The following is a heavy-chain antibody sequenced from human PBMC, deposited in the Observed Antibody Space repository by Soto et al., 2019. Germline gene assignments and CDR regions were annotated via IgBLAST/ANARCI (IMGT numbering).Heavy chain of an antibody. CDR2: IYYSGST. J-gene: IGHJ4*02. CDR1: GGSISSYY. CDR3: ARGSSGWPPRLDY. Sequence: SETLSVTCTVSGGSISSYYWSWIRQSPGKGLEWIGYIYYSGSTNYNPSLKSRVTISVDTFKNQFSLELSSVTAADTAVYYCARGSSGWPPRLDYWGQGTLVTVSS. V-gene: IGHV4-59*01. D-gene: IGHD6-19*01.